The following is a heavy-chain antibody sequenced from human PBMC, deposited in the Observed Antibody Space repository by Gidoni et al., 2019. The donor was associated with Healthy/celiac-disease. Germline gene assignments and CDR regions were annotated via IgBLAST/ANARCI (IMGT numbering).Heavy chain of an antibody. J-gene: IGHJ3*02. D-gene: IGHD1-26*01. CDR3: ARDHKWDLGAFDI. CDR1: GGSVSSGSYY. V-gene: IGHV4-61*01. Sequence: KPSETLSLTCTVSGGSVSSGSYYWSWIRQPPGKGLEWLGSIYYSGSTNYNPSLKSRVTISVDTYKNQFSLKLSSVTAADTAVYYCARDHKWDLGAFDIWGQGTMVTVSS. CDR2: IYYSGST.